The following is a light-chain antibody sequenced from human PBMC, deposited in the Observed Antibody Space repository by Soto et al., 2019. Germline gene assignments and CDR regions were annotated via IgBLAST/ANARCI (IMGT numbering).Light chain of an antibody. CDR3: QQLTDWPPQWT. V-gene: IGKV3D-20*02. J-gene: IGKJ1*01. CDR1: QTVSSNY. Sequence: EIIFTQSPETLSLSPGERSTLSCRAIQTVSSNYLAWYQQKLGQAPRLLIYDASSRATGIPARFSGSGSGTDFTLTISSLEPEDFAVYYCQQLTDWPPQWTFGQGTQVEIK. CDR2: DAS.